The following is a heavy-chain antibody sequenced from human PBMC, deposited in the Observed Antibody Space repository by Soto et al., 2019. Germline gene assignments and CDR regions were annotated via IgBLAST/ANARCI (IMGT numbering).Heavy chain of an antibody. J-gene: IGHJ5*02. CDR2: INHNGRT. V-gene: IGHV4-34*01. D-gene: IGHD2-2*01. CDR1: GGSFSGYY. CDR3: ARYGRKIGYCSSPGCSNRWFVA. Sequence: QVQLQQWGAGLLKPSATLSLTCADYGGSFSGYYWSWIRQPQGKGLEWMGEINHNGRTNYNPTLKSRVTISVDTAKNQFYLKLSSVSAEDTAVYYCARYGRKIGYCSSPGCSNRWFVAWGQGTLLSVCS.